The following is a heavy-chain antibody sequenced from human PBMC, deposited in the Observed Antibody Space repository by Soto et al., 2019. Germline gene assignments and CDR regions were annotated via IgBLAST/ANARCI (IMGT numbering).Heavy chain of an antibody. J-gene: IGHJ4*02. V-gene: IGHV3-30-3*01. CDR2: VSQDGNNR. Sequence: GGSLRLSCAASGFPFTPFAMHWVRQAPNKEPEWVAVVSQDGNNRYYTDSVKGRFSISRDNSRNTVFLQMNSLKTEDTAVYYCARGLGKTTTGFAHWGQGTLVTVSS. D-gene: IGHD1-1*01. CDR1: GFPFTPFA. CDR3: ARGLGKTTTGFAH.